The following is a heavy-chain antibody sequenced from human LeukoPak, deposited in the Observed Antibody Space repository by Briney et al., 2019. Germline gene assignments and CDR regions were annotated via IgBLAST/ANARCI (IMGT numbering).Heavy chain of an antibody. CDR3: ARGGYYGSGNDFRFDP. D-gene: IGHD3-10*01. V-gene: IGHV4-59*01. J-gene: IGHJ5*02. Sequence: KSPETLSLTCTVSGGSISSYYWSWIRQPPGKGLEWIGYIYYSGSTNYNPSLKSRVTISVDTSKNQFSLKLSSVTAADTAVYYCARGGYYGSGNDFRFDPWGQGTLVTVSS. CDR2: IYYSGST. CDR1: GGSISSYY.